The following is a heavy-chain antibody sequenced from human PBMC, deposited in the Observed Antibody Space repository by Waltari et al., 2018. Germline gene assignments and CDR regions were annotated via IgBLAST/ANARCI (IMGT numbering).Heavy chain of an antibody. CDR1: GGSISRHS. D-gene: IGHD7-27*01. CDR2: IYYSGST. J-gene: IGHJ4*02. CDR3: ASGTGDRDYYFDY. Sequence: QVQLQESGPGLVKPSETLSITCPVHGGSISRHSGTWIRQPPGKGLEWIGYIYYSGSTNYNPSLKSRVTISVDTSKNQFSLKLSSVTAADTAVYYCASGTGDRDYYFDYWGQGTLVTVSS. V-gene: IGHV4-59*11.